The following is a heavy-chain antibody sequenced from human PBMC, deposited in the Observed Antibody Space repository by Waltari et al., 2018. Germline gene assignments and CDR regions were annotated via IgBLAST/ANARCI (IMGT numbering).Heavy chain of an antibody. CDR3: ATDPTPGYDSTFFEY. J-gene: IGHJ4*02. CDR2: VDPKDGET. CDR1: GYIFIDYH. V-gene: IGHV1-69-2*01. D-gene: IGHD5-12*01. Sequence: EVQLVQSGAEVKKPGATVRIPCKVSGYIFIDYHMHWVQQAPGKGLGWMGLVDPKDGETKYAEKFQGRVTITADTSTDTAFMELNSLKSDDTAVYYCATDPTPGYDSTFFEYWGQGTLVTVSS.